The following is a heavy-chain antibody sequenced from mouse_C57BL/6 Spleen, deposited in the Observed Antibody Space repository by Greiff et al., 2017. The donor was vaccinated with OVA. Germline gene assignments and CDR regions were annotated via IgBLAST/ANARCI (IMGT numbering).Heavy chain of an antibody. V-gene: IGHV5-6*02. CDR2: ISSGGSYT. J-gene: IGHJ2*01. D-gene: IGHD1-1*01. Sequence: EVKVVESGGDLVKPGGSLKLSCAASGFTFSSYGMSWVRQTPDKRLEWVATISSGGSYTYYPASVKGRFTISRDNAKNTLYLQMSCLKSEDTAMYDSARRAVVATSGDYWGQGTTLTVSA. CDR1: GFTFSSYG. CDR3: ARRAVVATSGDY.